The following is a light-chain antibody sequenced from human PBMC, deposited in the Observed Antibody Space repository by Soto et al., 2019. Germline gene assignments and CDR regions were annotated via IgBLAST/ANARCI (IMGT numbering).Light chain of an antibody. J-gene: IGKJ1*01. CDR2: AAS. CDR3: LQDYDYPRT. CDR1: QGIRTE. V-gene: IGKV1-6*01. Sequence: ATQMTQSPSSLSASVGDRVTIACRASQGIRTELGWYQQKAGEAPKLLIYAASTLQSGVPPRFSGSGSGTDFTLNISSLQPEDFATYYCLQDYDYPRTFGQGTKVEMK.